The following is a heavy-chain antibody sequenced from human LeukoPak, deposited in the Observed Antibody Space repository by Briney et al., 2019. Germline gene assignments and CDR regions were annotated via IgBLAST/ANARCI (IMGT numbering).Heavy chain of an antibody. D-gene: IGHD2-8*01. J-gene: IGHJ4*02. CDR1: GFTFSSYA. Sequence: GGSLRLSCAASGFTFSSYAMHWVRQAPGKGLEYVSAINSNGGRTYYANSMQCRFTIYRDNSKNTLYLQMGSLRAEDMAVYYCARSPYCTNGVCYNRGYYYFDYWGQGTLVTVSS. CDR3: ARSPYCTNGVCYNRGYYYFDY. CDR2: INSNGGRT. V-gene: IGHV3-64*01.